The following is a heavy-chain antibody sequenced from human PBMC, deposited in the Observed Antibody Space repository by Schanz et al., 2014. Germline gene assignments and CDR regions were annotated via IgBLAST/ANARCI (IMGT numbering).Heavy chain of an antibody. CDR1: GYTFTSYG. CDR3: ARGRGCTGGSCYSWFDL. D-gene: IGHD2-15*01. V-gene: IGHV1-18*01. CDR2: ISAYNGNT. J-gene: IGHJ5*02. Sequence: QVQLVQSGAEVKKPGASVKVSCKASGYTFTSYGINWVRQAPGQGLEWMGWISAYNGNTNYAQKLQGRVTMTTDTSTSTAYMELSSLRSEDTAVYYCARGRGCTGGSCYSWFDLWGQGTLVTDSS.